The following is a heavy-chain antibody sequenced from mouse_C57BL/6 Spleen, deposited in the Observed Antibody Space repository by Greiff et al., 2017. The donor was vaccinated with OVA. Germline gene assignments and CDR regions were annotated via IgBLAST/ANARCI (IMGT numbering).Heavy chain of an antibody. CDR2: IYPGSGST. J-gene: IGHJ1*03. CDR1: GYTFTSYW. Sequence: VQLQQPGAELVKPGASVKMSCKASGYTFTSYWITWVKQRPGQGLEWIGDIYPGSGSTNYNEKFKSKATLTVDTSSSTAYMQLSSLTSEDSAVYYCATGGYGSSYGYFDVWGTGTTVTVSS. CDR3: ATGGYGSSYGYFDV. D-gene: IGHD1-1*01. V-gene: IGHV1-55*01.